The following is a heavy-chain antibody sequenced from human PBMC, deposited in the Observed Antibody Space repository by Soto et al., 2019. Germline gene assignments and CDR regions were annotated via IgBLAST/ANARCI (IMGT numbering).Heavy chain of an antibody. CDR3: ARDYLVVPRYYYGSGSLDY. CDR2: IWYDGSNK. V-gene: IGHV3-33*01. J-gene: IGHJ4*02. D-gene: IGHD3-10*01. CDR1: GFTFSSYG. Sequence: QVQLVESGGGVVQPGRSLRLSCAASGFTFSSYGMHWVRQAPGKGLEWVAGIWYDGSNKYYADSVKGRFTISRDNSKNTLYLQMNSLRAEDTAVYYCARDYLVVPRYYYGSGSLDYWGQGTLVTVSS.